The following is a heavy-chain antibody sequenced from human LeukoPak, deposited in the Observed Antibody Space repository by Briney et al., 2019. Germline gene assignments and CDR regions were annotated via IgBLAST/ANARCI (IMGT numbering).Heavy chain of an antibody. CDR2: ISGSGGST. CDR1: GFTFSSYG. J-gene: IGHJ4*02. D-gene: IGHD2-15*01. V-gene: IGHV3-23*01. CDR3: AKERCSGGSCSYFDY. Sequence: PGGSLRLSCAASGFTFSSYGMSWVRQAPGKGLEWVSAISGSGGSTYYADSVKGRFTISRDNSKNTLYLQMNSLRAEDTAVYYCAKERCSGGSCSYFDYWGQGTLVTVSS.